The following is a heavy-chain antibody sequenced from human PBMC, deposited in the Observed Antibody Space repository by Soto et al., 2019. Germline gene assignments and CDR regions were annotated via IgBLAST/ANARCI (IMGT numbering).Heavy chain of an antibody. CDR1: GGSISSGGYY. CDR3: ARDSKAEGLFDY. Sequence: QVQLQESGPGLVKPSQTLSLTCTVSGGSISSGGYYWSWIRQHPGKGLEWIGYIYYSGSTYYNPSRNSRVTISVDTSKNQFSLKLSSVTAADTAVYYCARDSKAEGLFDYWGQGTLVTVSS. J-gene: IGHJ4*02. V-gene: IGHV4-31*03. CDR2: IYYSGST.